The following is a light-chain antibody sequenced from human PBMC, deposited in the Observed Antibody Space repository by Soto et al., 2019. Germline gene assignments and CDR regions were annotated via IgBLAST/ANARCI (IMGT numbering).Light chain of an antibody. CDR1: QSVSSD. Sequence: DIVMTQSPATLSVSLGERATLSCRASQSVSSDLAWYQQKPGQAPKLLIYGVYTRDRGIPSRFSGSGSGTEFTLTISSLQSEDFAVYYCQQYHSWPPRTFGQGTKVDIK. CDR2: GVY. J-gene: IGKJ1*01. CDR3: QQYHSWPPRT. V-gene: IGKV3D-15*01.